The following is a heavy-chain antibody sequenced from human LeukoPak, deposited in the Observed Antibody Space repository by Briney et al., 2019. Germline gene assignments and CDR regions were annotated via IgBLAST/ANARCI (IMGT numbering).Heavy chain of an antibody. J-gene: IGHJ4*02. CDR1: GLTFSSYA. D-gene: IGHD1-26*01. V-gene: IGHV3-23*01. CDR3: AKLTLVGSYNFDY. Sequence: PGGSLRLSCAASGLTFSSYAMSWVRQAPGKGLEWVSAISGSGGSTYYADSVKGRFTISRDNSKNTLYLQMNSLRAEHTAVYYCAKLTLVGSYNFDYWGQGTLVTVSS. CDR2: ISGSGGST.